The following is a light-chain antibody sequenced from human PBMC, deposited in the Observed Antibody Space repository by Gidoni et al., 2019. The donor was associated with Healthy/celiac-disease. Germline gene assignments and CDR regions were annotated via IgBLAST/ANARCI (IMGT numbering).Light chain of an antibody. J-gene: IGKJ3*01. Sequence: DIHMTQSPSSLSASVGDRVTITCRASQSISSYLNWYQQKPGKAPKLLIYAASSLQSGVPSRFSGSGSGTDFTLTISSLQPEYFATYYCQQSYSTPLCTFGPGTKVDIK. CDR3: QQSYSTPLCT. CDR2: AAS. CDR1: QSISSY. V-gene: IGKV1-39*01.